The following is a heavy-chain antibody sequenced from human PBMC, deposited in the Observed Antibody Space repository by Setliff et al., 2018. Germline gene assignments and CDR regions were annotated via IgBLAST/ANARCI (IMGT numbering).Heavy chain of an antibody. D-gene: IGHD1-1*01. CDR3: ARTGTYRYFDY. Sequence: SETLSLTCTVSGGSINSGVYYWGWIRQPPGKGLEWIGRIYHGGDTYYNASLKSRLTISVDTSKNQFSPKLRSVTAADTAVYYCARTGTYRYFDYWGQGALVTVS. V-gene: IGHV4-39*01. CDR1: GGSINSGVYY. CDR2: IYHGGDT. J-gene: IGHJ4*02.